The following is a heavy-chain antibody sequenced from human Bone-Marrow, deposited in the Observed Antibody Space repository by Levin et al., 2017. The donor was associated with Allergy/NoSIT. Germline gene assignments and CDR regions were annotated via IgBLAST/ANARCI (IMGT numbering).Heavy chain of an antibody. Sequence: PGGSLRLSCAASGFTFSAFGMHWVRQAPGRGLEWLPVIWYDGSHNFYADSVKGRFTISRDNSKNTLYLQMNSLRAEDTAVYYCTRDRGEWGQFYFDYWGQGILVTVSS. V-gene: IGHV3-33*01. CDR1: GFTFSAFG. CDR3: TRDRGEWGQFYFDY. CDR2: IWYDGSHN. J-gene: IGHJ4*02. D-gene: IGHD1-26*01.